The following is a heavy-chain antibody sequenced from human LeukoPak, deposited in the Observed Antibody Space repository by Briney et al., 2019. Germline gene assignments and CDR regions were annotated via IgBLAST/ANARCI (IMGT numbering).Heavy chain of an antibody. CDR1: GFTFSSYA. CDR3: ARDYGDYVGDRLDY. Sequence: TGGSLRLSCAASGFTFSSYAMSWVRQAPGKGLEWVSAISGSGGSTYYADSVTGRFTISRDNAKNSLYLQMNSLRGEDTAVYYCARDYGDYVGDRLDYWGQGTLVTVSS. CDR2: ISGSGGST. D-gene: IGHD4-17*01. V-gene: IGHV3-23*01. J-gene: IGHJ4*02.